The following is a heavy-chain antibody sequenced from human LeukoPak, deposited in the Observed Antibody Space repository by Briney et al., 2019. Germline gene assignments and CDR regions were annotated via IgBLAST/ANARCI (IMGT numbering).Heavy chain of an antibody. V-gene: IGHV4-61*01. CDR3: ARGLRRSRGYSYGATFPFDY. Sequence: SETLSLTCTVSGGSISSGSYYWSWIRQPPGKGLEWIGYIYYSGSTNYNPSLKSRVTISVDTSKNQFSLKLSSVTAADTAVYYCARGLRRSRGYSYGATFPFDYWGQGTLVTVSS. CDR2: IYYSGST. J-gene: IGHJ4*02. D-gene: IGHD5-18*01. CDR1: GGSISSGSYY.